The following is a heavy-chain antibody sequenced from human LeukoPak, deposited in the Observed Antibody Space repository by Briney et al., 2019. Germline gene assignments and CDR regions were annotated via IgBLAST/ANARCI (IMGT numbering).Heavy chain of an antibody. V-gene: IGHV4-34*01. CDR2: INHSGST. J-gene: IGHJ4*02. CDR3: ARVPLYYGSEIFDY. CDR1: GGSFSGYY. Sequence: PSETLSLTCAVYGGSFSGYYWSWIRQPPGKGVEWIGEINHSGSTNYNPSLKSRVTISVDTSKNQFSLKLSSVTAADTAVYYCARVPLYYGSEIFDYWGQGTLVTVSS. D-gene: IGHD3-10*01.